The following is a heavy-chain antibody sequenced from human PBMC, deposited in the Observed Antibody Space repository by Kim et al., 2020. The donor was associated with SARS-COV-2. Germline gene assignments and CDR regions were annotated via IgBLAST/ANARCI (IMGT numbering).Heavy chain of an antibody. CDR2: ISYDGSNK. V-gene: IGHV3-30*18. CDR3: AKDRREAAHDSSGYVIDY. CDR1: GFTFSSYG. Sequence: GGSLRLSCAASGFTFSSYGMHWVRQAPGKGLEWVAVISYDGSNKYYADSVKGRFTISRDNSKNTLYLQMNSLRAEDTAVYYCAKDRREAAHDSSGYVIDYWGQGTWSPSPQ. D-gene: IGHD3-22*01. J-gene: IGHJ4*02.